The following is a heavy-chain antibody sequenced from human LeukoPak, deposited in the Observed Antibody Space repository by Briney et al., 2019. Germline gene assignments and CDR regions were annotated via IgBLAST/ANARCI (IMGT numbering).Heavy chain of an antibody. CDR1: GFTVSSNY. V-gene: IGHV3-53*01. Sequence: GGSLRLSCAASGFTVSSNYMSWVRQAPGKGLDWVSVIYSGGNKYYADSVKGRFSISRDNSKNTLYLQMNNLRVEDTAVYYCARIVNSRGPHCGGDCYAFDIWGQGTIVTVSS. CDR3: ARIVNSRGPHCGGDCYAFDI. J-gene: IGHJ3*02. D-gene: IGHD2-21*02. CDR2: IYSGGNK.